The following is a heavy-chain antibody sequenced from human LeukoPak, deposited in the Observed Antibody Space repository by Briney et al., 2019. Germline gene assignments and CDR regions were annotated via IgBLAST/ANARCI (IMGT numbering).Heavy chain of an antibody. CDR1: GGSISSYY. CDR2: IYYSGST. J-gene: IGHJ6*02. CDR3: ARRRYYYYGMDV. V-gene: IGHV4-59*01. Sequence: PSETLSLTCTVSGGSISSYYWSWIRQPPGKGLEWIGYIYYSGSTNYNPSLTSRVTISVDTSKNQFSLKLSSVTAADTAVYYCARRRYYYYGMDVWGQGTTVTVSS.